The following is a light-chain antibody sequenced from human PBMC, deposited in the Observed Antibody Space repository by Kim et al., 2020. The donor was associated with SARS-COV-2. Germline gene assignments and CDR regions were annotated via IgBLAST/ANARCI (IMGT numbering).Light chain of an antibody. CDR2: GAS. CDR1: QSVTTN. Sequence: SPGERAHLSCRASQSVTTNLAWYQQKPGQAPRLLIYGASTRATGIPARFSGSGSGTEFTLTISSLQSEDFAVYYCQHYNNWPPWTFGQGTKVDIK. V-gene: IGKV3-15*01. CDR3: QHYNNWPPWT. J-gene: IGKJ1*01.